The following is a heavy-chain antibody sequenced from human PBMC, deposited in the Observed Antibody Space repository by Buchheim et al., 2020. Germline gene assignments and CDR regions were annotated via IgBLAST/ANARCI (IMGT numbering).Heavy chain of an antibody. V-gene: IGHV3-7*01. CDR3: ARDHYHSSDW. CDR2: IKQDGSEK. CDR1: GFTLSTFW. Sequence: EVQLVESGGGLVQPGGSLRLSCAASGFTLSTFWMSWVRQTPGKGLEWVANIKQDGSEKYYVDSVKGRFTISRDNAKYSLYLQMNSLRAEDTAVYYCARDHYHSSDWWGQGTL. D-gene: IGHD6-13*01. J-gene: IGHJ4*02.